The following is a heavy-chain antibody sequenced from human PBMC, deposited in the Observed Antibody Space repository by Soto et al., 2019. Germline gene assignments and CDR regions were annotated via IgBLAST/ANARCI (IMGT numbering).Heavy chain of an antibody. CDR2: IWFDGKNI. J-gene: IGHJ5*02. CDR3: AGAAAEGWFDP. D-gene: IGHD6-13*01. CDR1: GITISTYG. Sequence: QVQLVESGGGVVQPGRSLRLSCQASGITISTYGMQWVSKAPGKGLEWVAVIWFDGKNIYYADSVKGRFTISRDTSKNTLFLQMNSLRVEDTAVYDCAGAAAEGWFDPWGQGTLVTVSS. V-gene: IGHV3-33*03.